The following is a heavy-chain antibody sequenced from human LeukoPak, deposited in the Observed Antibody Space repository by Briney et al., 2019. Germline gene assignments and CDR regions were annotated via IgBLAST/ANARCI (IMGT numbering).Heavy chain of an antibody. CDR1: GGSISSYD. D-gene: IGHD5-24*01. Sequence: PSETLSLTCTVSGGSISSYDCSWIRQPPGKVLEWIGYIYYSGNTNYNPSLKSRVTRSEDTSKNQFSLKLSSVTAADTAVYYCAREPPGRWLQPTTWGQGTLVTVSS. V-gene: IGHV4-59*01. CDR2: IYYSGNT. CDR3: AREPPGRWLQPTT. J-gene: IGHJ5*02.